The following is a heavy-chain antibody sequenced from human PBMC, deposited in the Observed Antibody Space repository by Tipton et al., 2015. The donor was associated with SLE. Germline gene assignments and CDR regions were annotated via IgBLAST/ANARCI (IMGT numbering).Heavy chain of an antibody. CDR1: GFTFSDYY. V-gene: IGHV3-11*04. CDR3: ARDKGTYYDFWSGYSHDAFDI. Sequence: SLRLSCAASGFTFSDYYMSWIRQAPGKGLEWVSYISSSGSTIYYADSVKGRFTISRDNAKNSLYLQMNSLRAEDTAVYYCARDKGTYYDFWSGYSHDAFDIGGQGTMVTVSS. J-gene: IGHJ3*02. D-gene: IGHD3-3*01. CDR2: ISSSGSTI.